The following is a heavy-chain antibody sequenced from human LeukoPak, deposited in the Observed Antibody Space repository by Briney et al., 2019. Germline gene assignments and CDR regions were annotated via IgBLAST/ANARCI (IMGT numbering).Heavy chain of an antibody. V-gene: IGHV4-38-2*02. CDR1: GYSISSGYY. CDR3: ARAKTTVVTPGAFDI. J-gene: IGHJ3*02. D-gene: IGHD4-23*01. CDR2: IYHSGST. Sequence: SETLSLTCTVSGYSISSGYYWGWIRQPPGKGLEWIGSIYHSGSTYYNPSLKSRVTISVDTSKNQFSLKLSSVTAADTAVYYCARAKTTVVTPGAFDIWGQGTMVTVSS.